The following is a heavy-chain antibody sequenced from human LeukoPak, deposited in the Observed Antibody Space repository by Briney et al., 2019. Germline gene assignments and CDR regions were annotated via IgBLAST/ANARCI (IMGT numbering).Heavy chain of an antibody. CDR2: ISTYNGDT. D-gene: IGHD2-15*01. V-gene: IGHV1-18*01. CDR3: TRGGDLVVAPPSADNGMDV. Sequence: ASVKVSCKASGYNFLTYSITWVRQAPGQGLEWVGRISTYNGDTDSAPKFHGRVTMTTDTSTNTAYMELRSLRSDDTAVYYCTRGGDLVVAPPSADNGMDVWGRGTTVIVS. J-gene: IGHJ6*02. CDR1: GYNFLTYS.